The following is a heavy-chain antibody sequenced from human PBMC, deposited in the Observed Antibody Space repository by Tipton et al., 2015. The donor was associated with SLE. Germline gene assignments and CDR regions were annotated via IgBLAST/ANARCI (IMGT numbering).Heavy chain of an antibody. Sequence: TLSLTCVVSGGSIANNNWWSWVRQRQPPGKGLEWIGDIYHSGHTNYNPSLKGRVTISGDTSKTQFSLRLTSVTAADTAVYYCARHTLYSSGARVDNWGQGTQVTVSS. CDR2: IYHSGHT. J-gene: IGHJ4*02. CDR3: ARHTLYSSGARVDN. D-gene: IGHD6-19*01. CDR1: GGSIANNNW. V-gene: IGHV4-4*02.